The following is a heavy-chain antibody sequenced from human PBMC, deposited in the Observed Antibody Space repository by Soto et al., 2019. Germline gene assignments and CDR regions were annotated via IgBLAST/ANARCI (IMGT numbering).Heavy chain of an antibody. CDR2: INHSGST. D-gene: IGHD3-3*01. Sequence: PSETLSLTCAVYGGSFSGYYWSWIRQPPGKGLEWIGEINHSGSTNYNPSLKSRVTISVDTSKNQFSLKLSSVTAADTAVYYCASNSGYYSYWGQGTLVTVSS. J-gene: IGHJ4*02. V-gene: IGHV4-34*01. CDR1: GGSFSGYY. CDR3: ASNSGYYSY.